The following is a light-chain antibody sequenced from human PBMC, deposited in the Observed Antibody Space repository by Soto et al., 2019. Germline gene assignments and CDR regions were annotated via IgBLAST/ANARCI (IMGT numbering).Light chain of an antibody. J-gene: IGLJ1*01. CDR3: AAWDDSPNYV. CDR2: YDD. CDR1: SSNIGNNA. V-gene: IGLV1-36*01. Sequence: QSVLTQPPSVSEAPRQRVTISCSGSSSNIGNNAVNWYQQLPGKAPKLLIYYDDLLPSGVSDRFSGSKSGTSASLAISGLQSEDEADYYCAAWDDSPNYVFGPGTKVTVL.